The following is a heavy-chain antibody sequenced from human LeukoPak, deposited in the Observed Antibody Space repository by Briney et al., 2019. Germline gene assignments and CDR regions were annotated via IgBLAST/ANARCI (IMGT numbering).Heavy chain of an antibody. V-gene: IGHV3-7*01. D-gene: IGHD6-19*01. CDR3: AREFRSGYNSRWFDY. Sequence: GGSLRLSYAASGIILSSYWMSWVRQAPGKGLEWVANIKQDGSEKWYVDSVKGRFTISRDNAKNSLYLQMNSLRVEDTAVYYCAREFRSGYNSRWFDYWGQGTLVTVSS. CDR1: GIILSSYW. J-gene: IGHJ5*01. CDR2: IKQDGSEK.